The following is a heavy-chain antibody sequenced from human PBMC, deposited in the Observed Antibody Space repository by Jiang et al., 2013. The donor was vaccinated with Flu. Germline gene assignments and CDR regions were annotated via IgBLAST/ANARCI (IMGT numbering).Heavy chain of an antibody. CDR1: GGSISSSSYY. D-gene: IGHD3-22*01. Sequence: GSGLVKPSETLSLTCTVSGGSISSSSYYWGWIRQPPGKGLEWIGSIYYSGSTYYNPSLKSRVTISVDTSKNQFSLKLSSVTAADTAVYYCPVHSSGYYYGVIDAFDIWGQGTMVTVSS. J-gene: IGHJ3*02. CDR3: PVHSSGYYYGVIDAFDI. V-gene: IGHV4-39*01. CDR2: IYYSGST.